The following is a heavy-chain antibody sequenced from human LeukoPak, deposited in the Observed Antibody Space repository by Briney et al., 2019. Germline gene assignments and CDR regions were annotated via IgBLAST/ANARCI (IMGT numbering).Heavy chain of an antibody. CDR1: GFTFSSYA. V-gene: IGHV3-23*01. Sequence: PGGSLRLSCAASGFTFSSYAMSWVRQAPGKGLEWVSAISGSGGSTYYADSVKGRFTISRDNSKNTLYLQMNSLRAEDTAVYYCARDVMVFTYYHYYMDVWGKGTTVTVSS. CDR3: ARDVMVFTYYHYYMDV. J-gene: IGHJ6*03. CDR2: ISGSGGST. D-gene: IGHD3/OR15-3a*01.